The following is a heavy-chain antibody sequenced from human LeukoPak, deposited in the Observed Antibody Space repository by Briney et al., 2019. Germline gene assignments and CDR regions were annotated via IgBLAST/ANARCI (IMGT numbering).Heavy chain of an antibody. D-gene: IGHD6-19*01. CDR1: GFTFSSYA. V-gene: IGHV3-23*01. Sequence: GGSLRLSCAASGFTFSSYAMSWVRQAPGKGLEWVSAISGSGGSTYYADSVKGQFTISRDNSKNTLYLQMNSLRAEDTAVYYCAKRHTYSSGWYLDYWGQGTLVTVSS. CDR3: AKRHTYSSGWYLDY. CDR2: ISGSGGST. J-gene: IGHJ4*02.